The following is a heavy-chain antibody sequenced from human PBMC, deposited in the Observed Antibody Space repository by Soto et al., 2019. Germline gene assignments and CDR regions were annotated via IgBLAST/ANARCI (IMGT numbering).Heavy chain of an antibody. D-gene: IGHD1-1*01. V-gene: IGHV1-2*02. CDR2: INPKTGDT. J-gene: IGHJ5*02. CDR3: ATGTNGTTGWYHP. Sequence: QEQLVQSGTEVKKPGASVTVSCKSSGYTFTDFYLHWLRQAPGQGLEWVGWINPKTGDTKSSLKFQGRVTMSRDTSVSTAYIDLTSLTSDDMAMYYCATGTNGTTGWYHPWGQGTRVTVSS. CDR1: GYTFTDFY.